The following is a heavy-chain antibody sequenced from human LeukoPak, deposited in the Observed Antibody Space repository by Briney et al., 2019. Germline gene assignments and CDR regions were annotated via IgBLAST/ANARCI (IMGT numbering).Heavy chain of an antibody. J-gene: IGHJ4*02. D-gene: IGHD4-23*01. V-gene: IGHV4-39*07. Sequence: PSETLSLTCSVSGGSISSSSNYWGWIRQPPGKGLEWIGSINYSGYTYYNPSLQSRVTISVDTSENQFSLKLSSVTAADTAVYYCARDNYGGNGSSDYWGQGTLVTVSS. CDR2: INYSGYT. CDR3: ARDNYGGNGSSDY. CDR1: GGSISSSSNY.